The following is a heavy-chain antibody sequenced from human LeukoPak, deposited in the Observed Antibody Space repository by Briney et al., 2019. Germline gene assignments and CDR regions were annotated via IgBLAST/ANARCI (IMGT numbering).Heavy chain of an antibody. CDR1: GFTFDDYA. D-gene: IGHD6-6*01. Sequence: PGGSLRLSCAASGFTFDDYAMHWVRQAPGKGLEWVSGIGWNSGSIGYADSVKGRFTISRDNAKNSLYLQMNSLRAEDTALYYCAKDGYSSSFSPPSFDPWGQGTLVTVSS. J-gene: IGHJ5*02. V-gene: IGHV3-9*01. CDR3: AKDGYSSSFSPPSFDP. CDR2: IGWNSGSI.